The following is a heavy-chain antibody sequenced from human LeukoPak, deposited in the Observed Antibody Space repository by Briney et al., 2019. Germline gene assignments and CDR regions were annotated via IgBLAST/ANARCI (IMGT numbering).Heavy chain of an antibody. D-gene: IGHD1-26*01. Sequence: PSETLSLTCTVSGGTISSYYWNWIRQPPGKGLEWIGYIHYSGSTKYNPSLKSRVTISVDTSKNQFSLKLSSVTAADTAVYYCARQGSGNYLSPVNYWGQGTLVTVSS. CDR3: ARQGSGNYLSPVNY. CDR2: IHYSGST. V-gene: IGHV4-59*08. J-gene: IGHJ4*02. CDR1: GGTISSYY.